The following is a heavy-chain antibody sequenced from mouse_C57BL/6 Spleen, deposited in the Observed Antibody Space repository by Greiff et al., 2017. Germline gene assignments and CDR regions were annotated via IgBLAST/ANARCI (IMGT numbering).Heavy chain of an antibody. V-gene: IGHV1-53*01. J-gene: IGHJ1*03. CDR2: INPSNGGT. D-gene: IGHD2-3*01. CDR1: GYTFTSYW. Sequence: VQLQQPGTELVKPGASVKLSCKASGYTFTSYWMHWVQQRPGQGLEWIGNINPSNGGTNYNEKFKSKATLTVDKSSSTAYMQLSSLTSEDSAVYYCARGENGYYEGYFDVWGTGTTVTVSS. CDR3: ARGENGYYEGYFDV.